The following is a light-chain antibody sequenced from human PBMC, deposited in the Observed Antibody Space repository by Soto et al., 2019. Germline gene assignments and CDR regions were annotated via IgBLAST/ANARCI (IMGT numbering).Light chain of an antibody. CDR3: SSYRDSNSYV. Sequence: QSALTQPPSASGSPGQSVTISCTGTSSDVGGYNYVSWYQQHPGKAPKLMIYDVSKRPSGVPDRFSGSKSGNTASLTVSGLQAEDEADYYCSSYRDSNSYVFGTGTKLTVL. CDR1: SSDVGGYNY. CDR2: DVS. J-gene: IGLJ1*01. V-gene: IGLV2-8*01.